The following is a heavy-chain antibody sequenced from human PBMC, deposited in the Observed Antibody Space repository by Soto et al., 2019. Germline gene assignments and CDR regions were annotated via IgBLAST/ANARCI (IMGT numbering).Heavy chain of an antibody. CDR2: INQDGSEK. CDR3: SRSLDY. CDR1: GFTFSTYW. J-gene: IGHJ4*02. V-gene: IGHV3-7*01. Sequence: GGSLRLSCAASGFTFSTYWMDWVRQAPGKGLEWVANINQDGSEKNYVDSVKGRFTISRDNAKNSLYLQMSSLTAEDSALYYCSRSLDYWGQGTLVTVSS.